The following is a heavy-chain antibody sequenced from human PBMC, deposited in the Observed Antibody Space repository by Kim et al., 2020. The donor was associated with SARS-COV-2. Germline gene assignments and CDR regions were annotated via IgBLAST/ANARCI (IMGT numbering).Heavy chain of an antibody. Sequence: AAPVQGRFTISRDDSRNTLYLQMNSLKTEDTAMYYCTTSPGWGIYYGMDVWGQGTTVTVSS. J-gene: IGHJ6*02. V-gene: IGHV3-15*01. CDR3: TTSPGWGIYYGMDV. D-gene: IGHD3-16*01.